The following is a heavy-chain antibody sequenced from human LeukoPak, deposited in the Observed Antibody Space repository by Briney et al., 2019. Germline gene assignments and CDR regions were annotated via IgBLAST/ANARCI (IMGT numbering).Heavy chain of an antibody. Sequence: SETLSLTCTVSGGSISSSSYYWGWIRQPPGKGLEWIGSIYYSGSTYYNPSLKSRVTISVDTSKNQFSLKLSSVTAADTAVYYCARAWNYYGSGSYGMNWFDPWGQGTLVTVSS. V-gene: IGHV4-39*01. CDR2: IYYSGST. D-gene: IGHD3-10*01. CDR3: ARAWNYYGSGSYGMNWFDP. CDR1: GGSISSSSYY. J-gene: IGHJ5*02.